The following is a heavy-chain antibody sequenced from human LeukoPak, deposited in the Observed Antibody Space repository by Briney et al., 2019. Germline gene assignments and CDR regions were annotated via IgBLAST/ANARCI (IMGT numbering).Heavy chain of an antibody. CDR2: ISWNSGSI. V-gene: IGHV3-9*01. D-gene: IGHD3-10*01. J-gene: IGHJ4*02. CDR3: AKDFGYGSGSYFDY. Sequence: GRSLRLSCAASGFTFDDYAMHWARQAPGKGLEWVSGISWNSGSIGYADSVKGRFTISRDNAKNSLYLQMNSLRAEDTALYYCAKDFGYGSGSYFDYWGQGTLVTVSS. CDR1: GFTFDDYA.